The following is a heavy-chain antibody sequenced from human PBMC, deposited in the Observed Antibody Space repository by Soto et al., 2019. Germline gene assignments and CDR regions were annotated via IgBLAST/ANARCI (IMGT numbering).Heavy chain of an antibody. CDR1: EGPFSSYA. D-gene: IGHD3-22*01. CDR2: IIPIFGTA. CDR3: ARDSSGYYYVFDY. Sequence: QVQLVQSGAEVKKPGSSVKVSCKASEGPFSSYAISWVRQAPGQGLEWMGGIIPIFGTANYAQKFQGRVTITADESTSTAYMELSSLRSEDTAVYYCARDSSGYYYVFDYWGQRTLVTVSS. V-gene: IGHV1-69*12. J-gene: IGHJ4*02.